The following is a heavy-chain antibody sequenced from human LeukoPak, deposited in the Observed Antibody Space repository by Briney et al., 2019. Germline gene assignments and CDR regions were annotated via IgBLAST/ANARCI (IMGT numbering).Heavy chain of an antibody. J-gene: IGHJ4*02. CDR3: ARASYYYGSGSYYNDY. CDR2: IYYSGST. Sequence: PSQTLSLTCTVSGGSISSGDYYWSWIRQPPGKGLEWIGYIYYSGSTYYNPSLKSRVTISVDTSKNQFSLKLSSVTAADTAMYYCARASYYYGSGSYYNDYWGQGTLVTVSS. CDR1: GGSISSGDYY. D-gene: IGHD3-10*01. V-gene: IGHV4-30-4*01.